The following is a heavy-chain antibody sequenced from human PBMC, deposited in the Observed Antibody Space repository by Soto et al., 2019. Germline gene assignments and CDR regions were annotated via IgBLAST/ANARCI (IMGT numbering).Heavy chain of an antibody. J-gene: IGHJ3*02. CDR2: IIPIFGTA. Sequence: QVQLVQSGAEVKKPGSSVKVSCKASGGTFSSYAISWVRQAPGQGLEWMGGIIPIFGTANYAQKFQGRVTITPDESTSTAYMELSSLRSEDTAVYYCARDPRLEYGGNSGIYAFDIWGQGTMVTVSS. CDR3: ARDPRLEYGGNSGIYAFDI. V-gene: IGHV1-69*05. D-gene: IGHD2-21*02. CDR1: GGTFSSYA.